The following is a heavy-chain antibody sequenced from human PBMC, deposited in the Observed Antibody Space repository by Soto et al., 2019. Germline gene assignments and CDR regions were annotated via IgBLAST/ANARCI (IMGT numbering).Heavy chain of an antibody. D-gene: IGHD6-13*01. CDR2: ISSNGGST. J-gene: IGHJ5*02. CDR3: VKPYSSSHHWFDP. V-gene: IGHV3-64D*06. CDR1: GFTFSIYA. Sequence: GGSLRLSCSASGFTFSIYAMHCVRQAPGKGLEYVSAISSNGGSTYYADSVKGRFTCPIDNSKNTLYLQMSSLRAEDTAVYYYVKPYSSSHHWFDPWRQGTLVTVSS.